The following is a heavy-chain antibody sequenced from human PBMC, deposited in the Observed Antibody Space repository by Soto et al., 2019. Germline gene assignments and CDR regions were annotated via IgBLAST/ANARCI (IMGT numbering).Heavy chain of an antibody. CDR2: IFSNDEK. V-gene: IGHV2-26*01. Sequence: QVTLKESGPVLVKPTETLTLTCTVSGFSLSNARLGVSWIRQPPGKALEWLAHIFSNDEKSYRTSLKSRLTISKDTSTRQVVLTMTSTDPVDTATYDCARMGGDPVLRRDWYFDLWGRGTLVTVSS. CDR1: GFSLSNARLG. CDR3: ARMGGDPVLRRDWYFDL. J-gene: IGHJ2*01. D-gene: IGHD2-21*02.